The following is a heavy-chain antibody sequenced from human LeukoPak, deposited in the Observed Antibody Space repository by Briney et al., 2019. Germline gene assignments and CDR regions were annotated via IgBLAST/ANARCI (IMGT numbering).Heavy chain of an antibody. V-gene: IGHV4-34*01. CDR3: ARGSLGYCSSTSCYMRFVFDY. J-gene: IGHJ4*02. D-gene: IGHD2-2*02. CDR2: INHSGST. CDR1: GGSFSGYY. Sequence: PSETLSFTCAVYGGSFSGYYWSWIRQPPGKGLEWIGEINHSGSTNYNPSLKSRVTISVDTSKNQFSLKLSSVTAADTAVYYCARGSLGYCSSTSCYMRFVFDYWGQGTLVTVSS.